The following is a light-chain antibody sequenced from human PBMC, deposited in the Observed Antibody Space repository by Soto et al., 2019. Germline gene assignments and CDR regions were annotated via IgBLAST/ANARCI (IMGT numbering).Light chain of an antibody. V-gene: IGKV3-20*01. Sequence: EIVLTQSPATLSLSPGERATLSCRASRTVSDIYLAWFQQKPGQSPRLLIYDISTRATGIPDRISASGSGTDFTLTISRLEPEDFAVYYCQLYGASPTFGGGTRLEIK. CDR1: RTVSDIY. CDR2: DIS. J-gene: IGKJ5*01. CDR3: QLYGASPT.